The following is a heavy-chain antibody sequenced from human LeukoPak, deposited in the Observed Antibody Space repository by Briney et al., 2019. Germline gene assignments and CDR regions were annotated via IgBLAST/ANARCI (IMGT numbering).Heavy chain of an antibody. V-gene: IGHV1-46*01. J-gene: IGHJ6*03. Sequence: ASVKVSCKASGYTFTSYYVHWVRQAPGQGLEWMGIINPSGGSTSYAQKFQGRVTMTRDMSTSTVYMELSSLRSEDTAVYYCARDPDRGPGIYYYYYMDVWGKGTTVTVSS. CDR3: ARDPDRGPGIYYYYYMDV. CDR1: GYTFTSYY. D-gene: IGHD3-10*01. CDR2: INPSGGST.